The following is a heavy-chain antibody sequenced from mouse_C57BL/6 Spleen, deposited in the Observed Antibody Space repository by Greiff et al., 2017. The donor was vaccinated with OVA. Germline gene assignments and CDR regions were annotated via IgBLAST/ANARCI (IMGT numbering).Heavy chain of an antibody. CDR1: GFTFSDYG. CDR2: ISSGSSTI. CDR3: ARRITTVVARNYYAMDY. V-gene: IGHV5-17*01. J-gene: IGHJ4*01. Sequence: DVKLVESGGGLVKPGGSLKLSCAASGFTFSDYGMHWVRQAPEKGLEWVAYISSGSSTIYYADTVKGRFTISSDNAKNTLFLQMTSLRSEDTAMYYCARRITTVVARNYYAMDYWGQGTSVTVSS. D-gene: IGHD1-1*01.